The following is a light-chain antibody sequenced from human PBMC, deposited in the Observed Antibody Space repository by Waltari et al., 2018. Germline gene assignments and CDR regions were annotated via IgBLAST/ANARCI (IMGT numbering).Light chain of an antibody. Sequence: DIQMTQSPSSLSASVGDRVTITCRASQSISSYLHWYQQKPGKAPKLLIYAASSLQSGVPSRFSGSGSVTDFTLTISSLQPEDFATYYCQQSYSTLGYTFGQGTKLEIK. CDR3: QQSYSTLGYT. CDR2: AAS. V-gene: IGKV1-39*01. CDR1: QSISSY. J-gene: IGKJ2*01.